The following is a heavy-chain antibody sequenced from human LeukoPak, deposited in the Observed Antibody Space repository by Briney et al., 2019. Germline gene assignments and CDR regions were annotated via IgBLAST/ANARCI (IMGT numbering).Heavy chain of an antibody. CDR2: ISYDGSNK. CDR3: ARDHHELLDTAMVDY. J-gene: IGHJ4*02. D-gene: IGHD5-18*01. Sequence: PGGSLRLSCAASGFTFTNYAMHWVRQAPGKGLEWVAVISYDGSNKYYADSVKGRFTISRDNSKNTLYLQMNSLRAEDTAVYYCARDHHELLDTAMVDYWGQGTLVTVSS. V-gene: IGHV3-30-3*01. CDR1: GFTFTNYA.